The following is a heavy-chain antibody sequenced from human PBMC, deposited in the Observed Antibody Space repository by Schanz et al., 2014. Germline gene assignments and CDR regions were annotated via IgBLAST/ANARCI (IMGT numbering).Heavy chain of an antibody. CDR3: AKDSRGSSFDMDV. J-gene: IGHJ6*02. Sequence: EVQLVESGGIVVRPGGSLRLSCAASGFTFDDYTMHWIRQPPGKGLEWVSLISWNGGTTYYADSVKGRFTISRDNSKNSLYLQMNSLRTEDTALYYCAKDSRGSSFDMDVWGQGTTVTVSS. D-gene: IGHD1-26*01. V-gene: IGHV3-43*01. CDR1: GFTFDDYT. CDR2: ISWNGGTT.